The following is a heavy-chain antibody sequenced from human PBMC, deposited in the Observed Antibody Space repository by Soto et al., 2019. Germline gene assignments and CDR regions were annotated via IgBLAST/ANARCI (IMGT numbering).Heavy chain of an antibody. V-gene: IGHV1-69*01. J-gene: IGHJ3*01. CDR1: GGTLSNYA. CDR2: IIPILGSA. CDR3: ASRERVDAFDV. D-gene: IGHD1-26*01. Sequence: QVQLLQSGAEVKKPGSSVQVSCKASGGTLSNYAISWVRQAPGQGLEWMGGIIPILGSANYAQKFQDRVTITADESTRTTYMELSSLRSEDAAVYFCASRERVDAFDVWGQWTMVTVSS.